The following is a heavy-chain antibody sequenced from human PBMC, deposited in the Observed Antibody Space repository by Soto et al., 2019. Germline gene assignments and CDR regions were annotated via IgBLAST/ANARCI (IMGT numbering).Heavy chain of an antibody. Sequence: SETLSLTCTVSGGSISNYFCNWIRQPAGKGLEWIGRIDNSGSTNYNPSLKSPITMSADTSRNQFSLKLNSVTAADTAVYYCARGGQDFWSGPFDYWGQGALVTVSS. J-gene: IGHJ4*02. CDR2: IDNSGST. CDR3: ARGGQDFWSGPFDY. D-gene: IGHD3-3*01. V-gene: IGHV4-4*07. CDR1: GGSISNYF.